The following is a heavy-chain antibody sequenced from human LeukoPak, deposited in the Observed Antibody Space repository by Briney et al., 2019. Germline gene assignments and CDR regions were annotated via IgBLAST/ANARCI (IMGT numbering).Heavy chain of an antibody. D-gene: IGHD6-19*01. CDR3: ARGTLYRGWSYYLDF. V-gene: IGHV4-39*07. CDR2: VYYSGTT. J-gene: IGHJ4*02. CDR1: GDSISLSFYY. Sequence: PETLSLTCSVSGDSISLSFYYWGWIRQPPGKALEWIGSVYYSGTTSYNPSLKSRVTISVDMSKNHFSLRLRSVTAADTAMYYCARGTLYRGWSYYLDFWGRGSQVTVSS.